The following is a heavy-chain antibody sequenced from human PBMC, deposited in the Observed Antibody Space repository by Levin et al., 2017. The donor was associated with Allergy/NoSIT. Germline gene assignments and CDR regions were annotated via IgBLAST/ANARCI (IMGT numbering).Heavy chain of an antibody. Sequence: SETLSLTCTVSGGSISSYYWSWIRQPPGKGLEWIGYIYNSVSGFHNPSLKSRVTISGDTSKNQFSLHLSSVSAADTAVYYCARAGTERPSGSSWSLPFEYWGQGALVTVSS. D-gene: IGHD6-13*01. V-gene: IGHV4-59*01. CDR3: ARAGTERPSGSSWSLPFEY. J-gene: IGHJ4*02. CDR1: GGSISSYY. CDR2: IYNSVSG.